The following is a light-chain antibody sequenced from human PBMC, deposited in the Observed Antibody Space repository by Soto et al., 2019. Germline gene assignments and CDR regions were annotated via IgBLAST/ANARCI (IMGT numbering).Light chain of an antibody. V-gene: IGLV1-51*01. J-gene: IGLJ3*02. CDR2: DNH. CDR3: ATWDGSLSVVV. CDR1: SSNIGDYF. Sequence: QSVLTQPPSVSAAPGQSVTISCSGSSSNIGDYFVAWYQQPPGTAPKLLIYDNHKRPSGIPDRSSGSKSGTSATLDITGLQTGDEADYYCATWDGSLSVVVFGGGTKLTVL.